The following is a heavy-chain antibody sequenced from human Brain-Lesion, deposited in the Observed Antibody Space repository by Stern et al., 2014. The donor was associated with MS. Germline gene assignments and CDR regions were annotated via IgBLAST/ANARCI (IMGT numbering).Heavy chain of an antibody. Sequence: VQLVESGAEVKKPGASVKVSCKASGYTFSSYDITWVRQASGHGLEWMGWMNPYSGNTGYAQKLKGRVPMPSAPPISTVYMELTSLTSDDTAVYFCARAVRNQLLSEYWGQGTLVTVSS. CDR2: MNPYSGNT. CDR1: GYTFSSYD. D-gene: IGHD2-2*01. J-gene: IGHJ4*02. CDR3: ARAVRNQLLSEY. V-gene: IGHV1-8*01.